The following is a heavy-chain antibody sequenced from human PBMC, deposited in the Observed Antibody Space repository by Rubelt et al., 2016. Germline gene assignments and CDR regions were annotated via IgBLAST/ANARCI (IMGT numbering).Heavy chain of an antibody. CDR1: GYTFTGYY. CDR2: INPNSGNT. V-gene: IGHV1-8*02. Sequence: QVQLVQSGAEVKKPGASVKVSSKASGYTFTGYYMHWVRQAPGQGLEWMGWINPNSGNTGYAQKLQGRVTMTRNTAISTAYMELSSLRSEDTAVYYCASDQLPRWGQGTLVTVSS. D-gene: IGHD2-2*01. CDR3: ASDQLPR. J-gene: IGHJ4*02.